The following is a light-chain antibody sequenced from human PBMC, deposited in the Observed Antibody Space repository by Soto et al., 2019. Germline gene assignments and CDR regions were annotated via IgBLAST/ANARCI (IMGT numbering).Light chain of an antibody. Sequence: DIQMTQSPSSLSASVGDRVTITCRASQSISSYLNWYQQKPGKAPKLLIYAASSLQSGVPSRFSGSGSGTDFTLTISSLQPEDFATYYCQQSYSTPRGFGPETKVDIK. CDR3: QQSYSTPRG. CDR1: QSISSY. CDR2: AAS. J-gene: IGKJ3*01. V-gene: IGKV1-39*01.